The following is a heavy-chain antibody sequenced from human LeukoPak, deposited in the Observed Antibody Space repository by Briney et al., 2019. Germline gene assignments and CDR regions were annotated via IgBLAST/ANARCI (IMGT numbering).Heavy chain of an antibody. CDR3: ARAPDGYYFDY. V-gene: IGHV3-30-3*01. J-gene: IGHJ4*02. Sequence: PGGSLRLSCAASGFTFSSYAMHWVRQATGKGLEWVAVISYDGSNKYYADSVKGRFTISRDNSKNTLYLQMNSLRAEDTAVYYCARAPDGYYFDYWGQGTLVTVSS. CDR2: ISYDGSNK. D-gene: IGHD5-24*01. CDR1: GFTFSSYA.